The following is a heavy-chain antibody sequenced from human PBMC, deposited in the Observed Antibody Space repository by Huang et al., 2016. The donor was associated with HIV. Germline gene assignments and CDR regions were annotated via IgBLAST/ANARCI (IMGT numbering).Heavy chain of an antibody. V-gene: IGHV4-59*11. CDR2: FYYRGIT. CDR1: GASISSHY. CDR3: ARGTNWVFSWYFDL. J-gene: IGHJ2*01. Sequence: QVQLQESGPGLVKPSETLSLTCTVSGASISSHYWTWIRQPPGTGLEWIGSFYYRGITNPDPSLKSRVTISLDTAKNKFSLSLTSVTAADTAIYYCARGTNWVFSWYFDLWGRGTLVTVSS. D-gene: IGHD7-27*01.